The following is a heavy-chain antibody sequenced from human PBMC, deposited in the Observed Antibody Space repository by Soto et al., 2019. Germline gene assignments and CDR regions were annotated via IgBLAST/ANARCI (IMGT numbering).Heavy chain of an antibody. V-gene: IGHV1-18*01. CDR3: ARVGPTTVHYYPMDV. CDR2: ISPYNGKT. Sequence: ASVKVSCKASGYTFTNYGITWVRQAPGQGFEWMGWISPYNGKTNYAQGLQGRVTMTTDTSTSTAYMELRSLRFDDTAVYYCARVGPTTVHYYPMDVWRQGTTVTVSS. D-gene: IGHD1-1*01. J-gene: IGHJ6*02. CDR1: GYTFTNYG.